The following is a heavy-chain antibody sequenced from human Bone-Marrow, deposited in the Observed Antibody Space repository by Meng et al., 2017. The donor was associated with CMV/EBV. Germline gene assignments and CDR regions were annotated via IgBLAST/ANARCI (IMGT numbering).Heavy chain of an antibody. V-gene: IGHV1-18*01. Sequence: QVQLVQAGAEVRKPGASVKGSCKASGYSYTHYGISWVRQAPGQGLEWMGWLSLYNGDTQYTQKLQGRLTMTTDTSTSTAYMELRSLRSDDTAIYYCARLTYGANYIDLWGQGTLVTVSS. J-gene: IGHJ4*02. D-gene: IGHD4/OR15-4a*01. CDR3: ARLTYGANYIDL. CDR2: LSLYNGDT. CDR1: GYSYTHYG.